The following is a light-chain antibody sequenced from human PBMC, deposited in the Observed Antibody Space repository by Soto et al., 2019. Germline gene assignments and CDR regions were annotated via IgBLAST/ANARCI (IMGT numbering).Light chain of an antibody. CDR1: SSDVGAYNY. J-gene: IGLJ1*01. V-gene: IGLV2-14*01. Sequence: QSALTQPASVSESPGQSITISCTGSSSDVGAYNYVSWYQQHPDKAPKLMIYDVNNQPSGVSDRFSGSKSGNTASLTISGLQAEDEADYYCTSFTSSSTYVFGTGTKLTVL. CDR3: TSFTSSSTYV. CDR2: DVN.